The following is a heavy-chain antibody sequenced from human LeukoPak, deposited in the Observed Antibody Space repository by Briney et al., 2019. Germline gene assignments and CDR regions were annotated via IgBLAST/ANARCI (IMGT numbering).Heavy chain of an antibody. CDR3: ARDPLRYYYYYGMDV. V-gene: IGHV1-18*01. J-gene: IGHJ6*02. CDR2: ISAYNGNT. CDR1: GYTFTSYG. Sequence: ASVKVSCTASGYTFTSYGISWVRQAPGQGLEWMGWISAYNGNTNYAQKPQGRVTMTTDTSTSTAYMELRSLRSDDTAVYYCARDPLRYYYYYGMDVWGQGTTVTVSS.